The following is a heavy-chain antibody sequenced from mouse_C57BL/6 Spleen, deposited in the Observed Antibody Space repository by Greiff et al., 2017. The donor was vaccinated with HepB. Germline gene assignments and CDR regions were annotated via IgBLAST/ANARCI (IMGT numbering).Heavy chain of an antibody. CDR1: GYTFTDYE. Sequence: VQLQQSGAELVRPGASVTLSCKASGYTFTDYEMHWVKQTPVHGLEWIGAIDPETGGTAYNQKFKGKAILTADKSSSTAYMELRSLTSEDSAVYYCTRKGSYDGYYVEFAYWGQGTLVTVSA. CDR3: TRKGSYDGYYVEFAY. V-gene: IGHV1-15*01. J-gene: IGHJ3*01. CDR2: IDPETGGT. D-gene: IGHD2-3*01.